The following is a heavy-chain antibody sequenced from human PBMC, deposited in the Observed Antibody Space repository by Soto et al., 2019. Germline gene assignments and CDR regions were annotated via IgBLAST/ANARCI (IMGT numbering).Heavy chain of an antibody. CDR1: GFTFSNAW. Sequence: GGSLRLSCAASGFTFSNAWMNWVRQAPGKGLEWVGRIKSKTDGGTTDYAAPVKGRFTISRDDSKNTLYLQMNSLKTEDAAVYYCTTASSSWYYYYGMDVWGQGTTVTVSS. CDR3: TTASSSWYYYYGMDV. D-gene: IGHD6-13*01. V-gene: IGHV3-15*07. CDR2: IKSKTDGGTT. J-gene: IGHJ6*02.